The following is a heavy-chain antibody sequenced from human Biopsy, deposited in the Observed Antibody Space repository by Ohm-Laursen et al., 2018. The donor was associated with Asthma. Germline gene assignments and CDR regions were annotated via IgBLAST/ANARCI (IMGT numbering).Heavy chain of an antibody. D-gene: IGHD3-16*01. Sequence: GTLSLTCTFSGGSINSDYWSWIRQPPGKGLEWIGLSSYSGFRKYNPSLKSRVTISVDTSKNQLSLNLTSVIAADTAVYYCARDQGDSKFDYWGQGILVTVS. J-gene: IGHJ4*02. CDR1: GGSINSDY. CDR3: ARDQGDSKFDY. V-gene: IGHV4-59*01. CDR2: SSYSGFR.